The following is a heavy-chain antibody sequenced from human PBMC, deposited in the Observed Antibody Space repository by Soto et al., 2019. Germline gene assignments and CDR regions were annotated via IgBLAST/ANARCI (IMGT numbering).Heavy chain of an antibody. CDR3: ADLTWSGSYLP. D-gene: IGHD3-3*01. V-gene: IGHV3-72*01. J-gene: IGHJ5*02. Sequence: EVQLVESGGALVQPGGSLRLSCVASGFTLSNHYMDWVRQAPGKGLEWIGLIKNAARSYSTEHAASVKGRFTNPRDDSTNTRYLQMNSLRTEDTAVYYCADLTWSGSYLPWGQGTLVTVSS. CDR2: IKNAARSYST. CDR1: GFTLSNHY.